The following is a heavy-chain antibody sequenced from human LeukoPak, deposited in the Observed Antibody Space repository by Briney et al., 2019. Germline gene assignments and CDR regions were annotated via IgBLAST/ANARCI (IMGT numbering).Heavy chain of an antibody. CDR2: VNDSGIT. J-gene: IGHJ3*02. CDR3: ARHRLGATRSFDI. D-gene: IGHD4/OR15-4a*01. V-gene: IGHV4-34*01. CDR1: SGSFSGYY. Sequence: SETLSLTCAVYSGSFSGYYWSWIRQPPGKGLEWIGEVNDSGITNCNPSLKSRVTISVDTAKNQFSLKLSSVTAADTAVYYCARHRLGATRSFDIWGQGTMVTVSS.